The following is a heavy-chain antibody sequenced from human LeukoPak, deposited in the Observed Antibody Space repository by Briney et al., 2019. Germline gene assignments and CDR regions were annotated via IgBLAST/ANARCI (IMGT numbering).Heavy chain of an antibody. J-gene: IGHJ4*02. D-gene: IGHD3-22*01. CDR2: IHHSGST. CDR1: RGSFSGYY. V-gene: IGHV4-34*01. CDR3: AREGDSSVYYDY. Sequence: SETLSLTCAVYRGSFSGYYWSWIRQPPGKGLEWIGEIHHSGSTNYNPSLKSRVTISVDTSKNQFTLKLSSVTAADTAVYYCAREGDSSVYYDYWGQGTLVTVSS.